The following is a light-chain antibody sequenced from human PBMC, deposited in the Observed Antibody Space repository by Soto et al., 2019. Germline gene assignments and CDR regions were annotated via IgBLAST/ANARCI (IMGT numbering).Light chain of an antibody. V-gene: IGKV3-11*01. CDR2: NAS. J-gene: IGKJ5*01. CDR1: QSVSSY. CDR3: QQRSNWPPRT. Sequence: EIVMTQSPATLSLSPGERATLSCRASQSVSSYLAWYQQKPGQAPRLVIYNASTRATGIPARFSGSGSGTEFTLTISSLEPEDSAVYYCQQRSNWPPRTFGQGTRLEIK.